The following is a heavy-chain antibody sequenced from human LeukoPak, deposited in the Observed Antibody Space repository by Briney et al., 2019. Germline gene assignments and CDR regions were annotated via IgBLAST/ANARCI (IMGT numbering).Heavy chain of an antibody. CDR1: GYTFTGYY. CDR2: INPNSGGT. V-gene: IGHV1-2*02. CDR3: ARDFAAAAGTYVLGY. D-gene: IGHD6-13*01. Sequence: ASVKVSCKASGYTFTGYYMHWVRQAPGQGLEWMGWINPNSGGTNYAQKFQGRVTMTRDTSISTAYMELSRLRSDDTAVYYCARDFAAAAGTYVLGYWGQGTLVTVSS. J-gene: IGHJ4*02.